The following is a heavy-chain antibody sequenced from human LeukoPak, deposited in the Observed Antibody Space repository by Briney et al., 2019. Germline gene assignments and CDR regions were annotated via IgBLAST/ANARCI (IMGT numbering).Heavy chain of an antibody. Sequence: APVKVSCKASGYRFTGYHIHSVRQAPGQGLEWMGWINPHTGATNYAQKFQGRVTMTRDTSVSTASMELNRLKSDDTAVYYCARDGFRVTTTFTYYYYYYMDVWGEGTTVTVSS. J-gene: IGHJ6*03. V-gene: IGHV1-2*02. CDR1: GYRFTGYH. CDR2: INPHTGAT. CDR3: ARDGFRVTTTFTYYYYYYMDV. D-gene: IGHD4-11*01.